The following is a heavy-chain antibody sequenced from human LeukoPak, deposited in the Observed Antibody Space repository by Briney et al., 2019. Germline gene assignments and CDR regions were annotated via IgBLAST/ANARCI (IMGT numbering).Heavy chain of an antibody. D-gene: IGHD2-2*01. CDR3: ARGRRRVPAAISH. J-gene: IGHJ4*02. CDR1: VYTFTRYD. Sequence: ASVKVSCKASVYTFTRYDINWVRQATGQGLEWMGWMNPNSGNTGYAQKFQGRVTMTRNTSISTAYMELSSLRSEDTAVYYCARGRRRVPAAISHWGQGTLVTVSS. V-gene: IGHV1-8*01. CDR2: MNPNSGNT.